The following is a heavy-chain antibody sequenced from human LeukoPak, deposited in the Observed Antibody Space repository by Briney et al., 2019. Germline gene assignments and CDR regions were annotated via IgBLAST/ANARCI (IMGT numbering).Heavy chain of an antibody. J-gene: IGHJ4*02. Sequence: GGSLRLSCAASGFNFRDYGIHWVRQAPGKGLEWVAVISYDGSNKYYADSVKGRFTISRDNSKNTLDLQMNSLRAEDTAVYYCAKATLSGDFYFDYWGQGTLVTVSS. CDR3: AKATLSGDFYFDY. CDR2: ISYDGSNK. CDR1: GFNFRDYG. V-gene: IGHV3-30*18. D-gene: IGHD2-21*02.